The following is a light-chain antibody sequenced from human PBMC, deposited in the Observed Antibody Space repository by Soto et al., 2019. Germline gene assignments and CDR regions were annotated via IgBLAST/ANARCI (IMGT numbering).Light chain of an antibody. V-gene: IGKV3-20*01. CDR2: GAS. CDR1: QSVNIGY. Sequence: EIVLTQSPGTLSLSPGERATLSCRASQSVNIGYLAWYQQKPGQAPRLLLYGASSRATGIQDRFSGSGSGTDFTLTISRLEPEDFAVYYCQQLGSSPYTFGQGTNLEIK. J-gene: IGKJ2*01. CDR3: QQLGSSPYT.